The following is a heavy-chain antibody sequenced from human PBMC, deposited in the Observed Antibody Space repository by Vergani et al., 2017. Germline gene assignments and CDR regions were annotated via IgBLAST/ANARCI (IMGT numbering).Heavy chain of an antibody. D-gene: IGHD3-10*01. CDR3: VRDXVTMLRGSDALDI. CDR2: IRYDGSNK. Sequence: QVQLVESGGGVVQPGGSLRLSCAASGFTFSSYGMHWVRQAPGKGLEWVAFIRYDGSNKYYADSVKGRFTISRDDSKSIAYLQMNNLQTEDTAMYYCVRDXVTMLRGSDALDIWGQGTMVTVSS. V-gene: IGHV3-30*02. CDR1: GFTFSSYG. J-gene: IGHJ3*02.